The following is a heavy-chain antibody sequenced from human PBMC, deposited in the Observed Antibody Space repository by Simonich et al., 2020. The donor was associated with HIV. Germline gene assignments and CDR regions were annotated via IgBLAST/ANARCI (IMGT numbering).Heavy chain of an antibody. Sequence: QVQLQQWGAGLLKPSETLSLTCAVYGGSFSGYYWSWIRQPPGKGLGWIGEINHSGSTNYNPSLKSRVTISVDTSKNQCSLKRSSVTAADTAVYYCARLTAGGLGEYFQHWGQGTLVTVSS. CDR3: ARLTAGGLGEYFQH. CDR2: INHSGST. CDR1: GGSFSGYY. J-gene: IGHJ1*01. V-gene: IGHV4-34*01. D-gene: IGHD6-13*01.